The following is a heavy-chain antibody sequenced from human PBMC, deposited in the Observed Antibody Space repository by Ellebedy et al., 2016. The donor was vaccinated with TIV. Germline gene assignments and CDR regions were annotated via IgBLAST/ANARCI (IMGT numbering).Heavy chain of an antibody. CDR1: GFAFSTNG. J-gene: IGHJ6*02. V-gene: IGHV3-23*01. Sequence: PGGSLRLSCAASGFAFSTNGMSWVRQAPGRGLEWVSGIGGSDGFTDYAVSVRGRFTISRDNSKNSLYLQMNSLRAEDTAVYYCARDYDILTGYYKGGYYYYGMDVWGQGTTVTVSS. CDR2: IGGSDGFT. CDR3: ARDYDILTGYYKGGYYYYGMDV. D-gene: IGHD3-9*01.